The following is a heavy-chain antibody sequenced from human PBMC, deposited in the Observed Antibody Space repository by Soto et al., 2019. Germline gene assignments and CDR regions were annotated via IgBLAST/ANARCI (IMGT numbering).Heavy chain of an antibody. V-gene: IGHV3-66*01. CDR1: GFTVSSNY. J-gene: IGHJ6*03. D-gene: IGHD2-21*02. Sequence: PGGSLRLSCAASGFTVSSNYMSWVRQAPGKGLEWVSVIYSGGSTYYADSVKGRFTISRDNSKNTLYLQMNSLRAEDTAVYYCATKSGFMVTIPDSYYYYYMDVWGKGTTVTVSS. CDR2: IYSGGST. CDR3: ATKSGFMVTIPDSYYYYYMDV.